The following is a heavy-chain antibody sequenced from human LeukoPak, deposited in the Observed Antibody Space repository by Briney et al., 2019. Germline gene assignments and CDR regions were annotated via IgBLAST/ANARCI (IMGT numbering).Heavy chain of an antibody. CDR2: INDSGST. CDR3: AREAGTRYWFDP. J-gene: IGHJ5*02. D-gene: IGHD1-7*01. CDR1: GGSFSGYY. V-gene: IGHV4-34*01. Sequence: SETLSLTCPVYGGSFSGYYWSWIRQPPGKGLEWIGEINDSGSTNYNPSLKSRVTISVDTSKNQFSLKLSSVTAADTAVYYCAREAGTRYWFDPWGQGTLVTVSS.